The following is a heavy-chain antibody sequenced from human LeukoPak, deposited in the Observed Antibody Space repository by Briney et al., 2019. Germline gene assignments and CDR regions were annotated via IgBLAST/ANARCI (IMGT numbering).Heavy chain of an antibody. CDR2: IYYSGST. J-gene: IGHJ4*02. Sequence: SQTLSLTCTVSGGSISSGDYYWSWIRQPPGKGLEWIGCIYYSGSTYYNPSLKSRVTISVGTSKNQFSLKLSSVTAADTAVYYCATFLLRSLAYWGQGTLVTVSS. D-gene: IGHD3-3*01. CDR3: ATFLLRSLAY. CDR1: GGSISSGDYY. V-gene: IGHV4-30-4*08.